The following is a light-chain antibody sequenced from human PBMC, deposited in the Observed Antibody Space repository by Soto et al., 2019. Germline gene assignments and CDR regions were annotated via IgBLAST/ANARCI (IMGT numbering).Light chain of an antibody. CDR2: GAS. CDR3: QQYGSSPYT. CDR1: QSVSNNY. Sequence: EIVLTQSPGTLSLSPGEGATLSCRASQSVSNNYLAWYQQRPGQAPRLLIYGASSRATGIPDSFSGGGSGTDFTLTISRLEPEDFAVYYCQQYGSSPYTFGQGTK. V-gene: IGKV3-20*01. J-gene: IGKJ2*01.